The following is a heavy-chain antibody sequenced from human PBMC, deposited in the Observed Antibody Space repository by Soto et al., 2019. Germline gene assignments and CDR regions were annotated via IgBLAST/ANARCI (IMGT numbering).Heavy chain of an antibody. CDR3: ARDHQGTGSSWYPFDY. CDR1: GDSVSSNSAA. D-gene: IGHD6-13*01. J-gene: IGHJ4*02. CDR2: TYYRSKWYN. Sequence: SQNLSLTCAISGDSVSSNSAAWNWIRQSPSRGLEWLGRTYYRSKWYNDYAVSVKSRITINPDTSKNQFSLQLNSVTPEDTAVYYCARDHQGTGSSWYPFDYWGQGTLVTVSS. V-gene: IGHV6-1*01.